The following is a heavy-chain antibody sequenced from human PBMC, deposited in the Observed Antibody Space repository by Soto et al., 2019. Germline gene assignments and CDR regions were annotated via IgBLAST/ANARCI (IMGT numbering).Heavy chain of an antibody. CDR1: GFSLSTSGGG. D-gene: IGHD2-8*02. J-gene: IGHJ4*02. CDR3: AYRGVGVWGNGHGCFDH. CDR2: IYWDDDK. Sequence: VSGPTLVNPTQTLTLTCTFSGFSLSTSGGGVGWIRQPPGKALEWLAVIYWDDDKRYSPSLKSRLTIAKDTPKNQVVLTVTNMDPVDTATYYCAYRGVGVWGNGHGCFDHWGQGTVAIVSS. V-gene: IGHV2-5*02.